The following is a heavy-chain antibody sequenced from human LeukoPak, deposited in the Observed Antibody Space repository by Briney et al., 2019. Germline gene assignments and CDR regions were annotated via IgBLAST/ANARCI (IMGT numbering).Heavy chain of an antibody. CDR1: GYTLTELS. V-gene: IGHV1-24*01. J-gene: IGHJ6*02. D-gene: IGHD6-19*01. CDR3: ATFAPGQWLVRPYYYYGMDV. CDR2: FDPEDGET. Sequence: ASVKVSCKVSGYTLTELSTHWVRQAPGKGLEWMGGFDPEDGETIYAQKFQGRVTMTEDTSTDTAYMELSSLRSEDTAVYYCATFAPGQWLVRPYYYYGMDVWGQGTTVTVSS.